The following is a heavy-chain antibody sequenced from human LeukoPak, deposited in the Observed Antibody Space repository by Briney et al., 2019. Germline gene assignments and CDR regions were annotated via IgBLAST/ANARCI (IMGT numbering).Heavy chain of an antibody. D-gene: IGHD6-13*01. V-gene: IGHV3-48*04. CDR1: GYTVSSNY. CDR3: ARDKASAYSSSWYVFDY. J-gene: IGHJ4*02. Sequence: GGSLRLSCAASGYTVSSNYMSWVRQAPGKGLEWVSYISSSSSTIYYADSVKGRFTISRDNAKNSLYLQMNSLRAEDTAVYYCARDKASAYSSSWYVFDYWGQGTLVTVSS. CDR2: ISSSSSTI.